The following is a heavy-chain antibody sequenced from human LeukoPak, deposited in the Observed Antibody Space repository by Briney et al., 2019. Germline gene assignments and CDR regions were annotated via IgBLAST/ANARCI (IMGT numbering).Heavy chain of an antibody. J-gene: IGHJ3*02. D-gene: IGHD3-22*01. CDR2: INPSGGST. V-gene: IGHV1-46*01. Sequence: GASVKVSCKASGYTFTSYYMHWVRQAPGQGLEWMGIINPSGGSTSYAQKFQGRVTMTEDTSTDTAYMELSSLRSEDTAVYYCASRNYYDSKAFDIWGQGTMVTVSS. CDR3: ASRNYYDSKAFDI. CDR1: GYTFTSYY.